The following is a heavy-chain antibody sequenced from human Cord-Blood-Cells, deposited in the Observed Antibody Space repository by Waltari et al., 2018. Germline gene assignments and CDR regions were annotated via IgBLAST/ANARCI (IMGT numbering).Heavy chain of an antibody. J-gene: IGHJ4*02. Sequence: QVQLVESGGGVVQPGRSLRLPCAASGFTFSSFAMHWVRQAPGKGLEWVAVISYDGSNKYYADSVKGRFTISRDNSKNTLYLQMNSLRAEDTAVYYCARDYYDSSGYYYWGQGTLVTVSS. CDR1: GFTFSSFA. V-gene: IGHV3-30*04. D-gene: IGHD3-22*01. CDR3: ARDYYDSSGYYY. CDR2: ISYDGSNK.